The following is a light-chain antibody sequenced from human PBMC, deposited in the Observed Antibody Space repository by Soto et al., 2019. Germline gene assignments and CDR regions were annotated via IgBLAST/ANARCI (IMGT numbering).Light chain of an antibody. CDR2: DAS. CDR1: QSISSW. CDR3: QQYNSFWT. V-gene: IGKV1-5*01. J-gene: IGKJ1*01. Sequence: DIPMTQSPSTLSASVGDRVTITCRASQSISSWLAWYQQKPGKAPNLLIYDASSLQSGVPSRFSGSRSGTEFTLTISSLQPDDFATYYCQQYNSFWTFGQGTRVEI.